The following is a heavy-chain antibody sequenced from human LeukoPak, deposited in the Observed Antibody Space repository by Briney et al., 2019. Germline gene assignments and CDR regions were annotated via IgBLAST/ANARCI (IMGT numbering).Heavy chain of an antibody. CDR3: AKDFHGSGSYLFDY. D-gene: IGHD3-10*01. J-gene: IGHJ4*02. Sequence: GRSLRLSCAASGFTFDDYAMHWVRQAPGKGLEWVSGISWNSGSIGYADSVKGRFTISRDNAKNSLYLQMNSLRAEDTALYYCAKDFHGSGSYLFDYWGQGTLVTVSS. CDR1: GFTFDDYA. V-gene: IGHV3-9*01. CDR2: ISWNSGSI.